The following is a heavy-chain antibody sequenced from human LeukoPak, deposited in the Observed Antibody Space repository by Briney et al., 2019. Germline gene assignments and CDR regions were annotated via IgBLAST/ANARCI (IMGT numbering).Heavy chain of an antibody. V-gene: IGHV3-30*18. D-gene: IGHD5-12*01. CDR1: GFTFSSYG. Sequence: GGSLRLSCAASGFTFSSYGMHWVRQAPGKGLEWVAVISYDGSNKYYADSVKGRFTISRGNSKNTLYLQMNSLRAEDTAVYYCAKDDRRDSGYVHYYYYYGMDVWGQGTTVTVSS. CDR2: ISYDGSNK. CDR3: AKDDRRDSGYVHYYYYYGMDV. J-gene: IGHJ6*02.